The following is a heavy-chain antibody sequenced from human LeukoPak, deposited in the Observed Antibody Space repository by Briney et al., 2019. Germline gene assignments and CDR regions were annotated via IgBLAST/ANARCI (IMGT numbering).Heavy chain of an antibody. D-gene: IGHD1-26*01. V-gene: IGHV3-53*01. CDR2: IYSGGNT. CDR1: GFAVSSNY. CDR3: ARGGRAGWSGTYEDSFDV. Sequence: GSLRLSCAASGFAVSSNYMSWVRQAPGKGLEWVSVIYSGGNTYYADSVKGRFTISRDNYKNTLYLQMNSLRADDTAVYYCARGGRAGWSGTYEDSFDVWGQGTVVTVSS. J-gene: IGHJ3*01.